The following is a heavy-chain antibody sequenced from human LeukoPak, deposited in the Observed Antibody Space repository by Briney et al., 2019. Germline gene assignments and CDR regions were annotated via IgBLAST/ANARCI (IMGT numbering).Heavy chain of an antibody. CDR3: ARDLHCGGDCYPLTY. CDR2: IKQDGSEK. Sequence: GGSLRLSCAASGFTFSSYWMSWVRQAPGKGLEWVANIKQDGSEKYYVDSVKGRFTISRDNAKNSLYLQMNSLRAGDTAVYYCARDLHCGGDCYPLTYWGQGTLVTVSS. J-gene: IGHJ4*02. CDR1: GFTFSSYW. V-gene: IGHV3-7*01. D-gene: IGHD2-21*01.